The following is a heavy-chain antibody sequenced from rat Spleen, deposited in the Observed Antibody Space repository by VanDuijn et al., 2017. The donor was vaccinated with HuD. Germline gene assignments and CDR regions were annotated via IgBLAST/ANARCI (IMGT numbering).Heavy chain of an antibody. J-gene: IGHJ2*01. D-gene: IGHD1-1*01. CDR2: IKAKSNNYAT. CDR3: AWLGYSGDGDFFDY. Sequence: EVQVLESGGGLVQPGNSLKLSCATSGFPFSTAWMYWYRQFPEKRLEWVARIKAKSNNYATDYTESVKGRFTISRDDSKSSIYLQMNNLKEEDTAIYYCAWLGYSGDGDFFDYWGQGVMVTVSS. CDR1: GFPFSTAW. V-gene: IGHV6-6*01.